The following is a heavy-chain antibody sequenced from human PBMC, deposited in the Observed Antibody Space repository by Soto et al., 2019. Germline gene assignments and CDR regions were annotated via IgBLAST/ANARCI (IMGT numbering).Heavy chain of an antibody. Sequence: SETLSLTCTVSGGSISSGDYYWSWIRQPPGKGLEWIGYIYYSGSTYYNPSLKSRVTISVDTSKNQFSLKLSSVTAADTAVYYCARVAAQGITIFGGDAFDIWGQGTMVTVSS. CDR3: ARVAAQGITIFGGDAFDI. CDR2: IYYSGST. V-gene: IGHV4-30-4*01. D-gene: IGHD3-3*01. J-gene: IGHJ3*02. CDR1: GGSISSGDYY.